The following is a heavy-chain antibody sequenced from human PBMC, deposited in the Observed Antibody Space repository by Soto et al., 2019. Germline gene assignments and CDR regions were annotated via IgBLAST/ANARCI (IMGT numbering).Heavy chain of an antibody. CDR1: GFTVSSNY. CDR3: ARDLRIAASPLGMYV. D-gene: IGHD6-6*01. CDR2: IYSGGST. Sequence: PVWSLRLSFAASGFTVSSNYMSWVRQAPGKGLEWVSVIYSGGSTYYADSLTGRFTISRDNSKNTLYLQIKSLRAEDTAVYYCARDLRIAASPLGMYVWAQGTTVTVS. J-gene: IGHJ6*02. V-gene: IGHV3-53*01.